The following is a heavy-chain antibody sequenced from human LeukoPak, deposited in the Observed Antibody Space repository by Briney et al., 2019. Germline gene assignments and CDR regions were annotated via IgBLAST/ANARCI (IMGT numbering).Heavy chain of an antibody. J-gene: IGHJ4*02. CDR1: GFTFSSYS. D-gene: IGHD3-3*01. Sequence: GGSLRLSCAASGFTFSSYSMNWVRQAPGKGLEWVSSISSSSSYIYYADSVKGRFTISRGNAKNSLYLQMNSLRAEDTAVYYCARDYDFWSDIDYWGQGTLVTVSS. CDR2: ISSSSSYI. V-gene: IGHV3-21*01. CDR3: ARDYDFWSDIDY.